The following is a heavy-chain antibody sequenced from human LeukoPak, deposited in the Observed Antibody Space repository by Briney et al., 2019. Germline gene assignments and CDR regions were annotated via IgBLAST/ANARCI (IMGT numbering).Heavy chain of an antibody. D-gene: IGHD3-10*01. CDR1: GFTFSSYS. Sequence: PRGSLRLSCAASGFTFSSYSMNWVRQAPGKGLEWVSSISSSSSYIYYADSVKGRFTISRDNAKNSLYLQMNSLRAEDTAVYYCARDEIYGSGSSKNDYWGQGTLVTVSS. CDR3: ARDEIYGSGSSKNDY. J-gene: IGHJ4*02. V-gene: IGHV3-21*01. CDR2: ISSSSSYI.